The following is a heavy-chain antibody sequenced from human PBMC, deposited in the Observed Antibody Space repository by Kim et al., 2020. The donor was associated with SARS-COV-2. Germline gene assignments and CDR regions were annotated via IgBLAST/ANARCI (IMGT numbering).Heavy chain of an antibody. J-gene: IGHJ4*02. V-gene: IGHV3-53*01. D-gene: IGHD6-19*01. CDR3: ARGVGNAGGWYYLDH. Sequence: GGSLRLSCAASGFFVSRYYMCWVRQAPGKGLEWVSDVYSAGDTYYADSVMGRFTISRDDSKNTLYLQMDSLRAEDSAVYYCARGVGNAGGWYYLDHWGQGALVTVSS. CDR2: VYSAGDT. CDR1: GFFVSRYY.